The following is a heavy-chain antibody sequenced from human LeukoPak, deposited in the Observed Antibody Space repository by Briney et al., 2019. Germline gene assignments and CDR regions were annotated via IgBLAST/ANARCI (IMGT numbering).Heavy chain of an antibody. CDR1: GDSVSSDSAA. CDR3: ARDDRIFGSSWQTFDY. Sequence: PSQTLSLTCAISGDSVSSDSAAWNWIRQSPSRGLEWLGRTYYRSKWYYDYAVSVKSRITINPDTSKNQFSLQLSSVTPEDTAVYYCARDDRIFGSSWQTFDYWGQGTLVTVSS. J-gene: IGHJ4*02. V-gene: IGHV6-1*01. CDR2: TYYRSKWYY. D-gene: IGHD6-13*01.